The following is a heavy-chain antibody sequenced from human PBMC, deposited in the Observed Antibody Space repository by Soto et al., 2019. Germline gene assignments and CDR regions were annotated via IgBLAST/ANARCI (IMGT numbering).Heavy chain of an antibody. CDR2: ISYDGSNK. J-gene: IGHJ4*02. Sequence: PGGSLRLSCAASGFTFSSYGMHWVRQAPGKGLEWVAVISYDGSNKYYADSVKGRFTISRDNSKNTLYLQMNSLRAEDTAVYYRAKGVLVVPAARDYFDYWGQGTLVTVSS. CDR3: AKGVLVVPAARDYFDY. D-gene: IGHD2-2*01. V-gene: IGHV3-30*18. CDR1: GFTFSSYG.